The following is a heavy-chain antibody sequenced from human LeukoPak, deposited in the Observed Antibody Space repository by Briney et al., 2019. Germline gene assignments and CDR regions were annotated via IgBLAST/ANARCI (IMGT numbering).Heavy chain of an antibody. CDR2: ISGDGRNI. J-gene: IGHJ4*02. D-gene: IGHD2-2*01. CDR1: GFTFSSYW. Sequence: GGSLRLSCVASGFTFSSYWMHWVRQDPRKGLVWVSRISGDGRNINYADSVRGRFTISRDNAKNTLYLQMNTLRVEDTAVYYCASLYEIVPAASHWGQGTLVTVSS. V-gene: IGHV3-74*01. CDR3: ASLYEIVPAASH.